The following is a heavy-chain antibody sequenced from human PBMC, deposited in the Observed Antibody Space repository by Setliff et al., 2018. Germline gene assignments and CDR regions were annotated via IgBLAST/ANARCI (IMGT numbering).Heavy chain of an antibody. CDR2: ISPYYGST. CDR3: AREGVDTRSSTDYRYYMDV. J-gene: IGHJ6*03. CDR1: GYSFTVFG. Sequence: ASVKVSCKTSGYSFTVFGISWVRQAPGQGLEWMGWISPYYGSTNYAQKFQGRVTMTTDTSTSTAYMELTSLTSDDTAVYYCAREGVDTRSSTDYRYYMDVWGKGTTVTVSS. V-gene: IGHV1-18*01. D-gene: IGHD5-18*01.